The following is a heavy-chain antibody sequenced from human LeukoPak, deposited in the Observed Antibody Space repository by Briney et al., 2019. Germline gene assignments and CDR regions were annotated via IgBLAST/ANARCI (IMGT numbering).Heavy chain of an antibody. CDR3: AKVGGIVVVPAAIPRMRFFNV. CDR1: GFTFSNYC. D-gene: IGHD2-2*01. V-gene: IGHV3-23*01. J-gene: IGHJ6*04. Sequence: GGTLRLSCAASGFTFSNYCLSWVRQAPGKGLEWVSVISGGGGTSYSADSVKGRSTITRDNSKTTLYLQMNSLRAEDAAVYYCAKVGGIVVVPAAIPRMRFFNVWGKGTTVTISS. CDR2: ISGGGGTS.